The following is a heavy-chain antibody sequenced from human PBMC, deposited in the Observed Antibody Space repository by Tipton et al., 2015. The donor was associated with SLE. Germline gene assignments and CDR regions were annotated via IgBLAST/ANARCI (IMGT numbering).Heavy chain of an antibody. J-gene: IGHJ4*02. Sequence: TLSLTCAVSGYSISSGYYWGWIRQPPGKGLEWIGSIYHSGTTYYNPSLKSRVTISVDTSKNQFSLKLSSVTAADTAVYYCARVPRTFYYDYSGHFDYWGPGTLATVSS. V-gene: IGHV4-38-2*01. CDR2: IYHSGTT. CDR1: GYSISSGYY. D-gene: IGHD3-22*01. CDR3: ARVPRTFYYDYSGHFDY.